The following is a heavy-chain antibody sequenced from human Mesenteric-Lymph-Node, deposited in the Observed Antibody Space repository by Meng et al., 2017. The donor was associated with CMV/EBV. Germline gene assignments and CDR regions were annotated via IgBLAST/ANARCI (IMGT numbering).Heavy chain of an antibody. V-gene: IGHV4-34*02. CDR3: ARGSSYDILTGYFDY. CDR2: INHSGST. CDR1: GGSFSCYY. D-gene: IGHD3-9*01. J-gene: IGHJ4*02. Sequence: QVPQGGEGLLKPSATLSVTCAVYGGSFSCYYWNWIRQSPEKGLEWIGEINHSGSTTYNPSFTSRIIISVDTSTNQISLNMSSVTAADTAVYYCARGSSYDILTGYFDYWGQGALVTVSS.